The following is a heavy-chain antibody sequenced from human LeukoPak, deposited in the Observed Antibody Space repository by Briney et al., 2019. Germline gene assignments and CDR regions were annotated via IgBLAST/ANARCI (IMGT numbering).Heavy chain of an antibody. CDR3: ARKGPKVTTFGVVNRKTYMDV. J-gene: IGHJ6*03. CDR2: INHSGST. Sequence: SETLSLTCAVYGGSFSGYYWSWIRQPPGKGLEWVGEINHSGSTNYNPSLKSRVTISVDTSKNQFSLKLSSVTAADTAVYYCARKGPKVTTFGVVNRKTYMDVWGKGTTVTVSS. V-gene: IGHV4-34*01. D-gene: IGHD3-3*01. CDR1: GGSFSGYY.